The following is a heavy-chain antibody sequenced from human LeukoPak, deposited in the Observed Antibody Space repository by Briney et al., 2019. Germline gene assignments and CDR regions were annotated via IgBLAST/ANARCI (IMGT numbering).Heavy chain of an antibody. CDR1: GFTFSSYA. CDR2: ISSNGGST. CDR3: ARDMRLERTPFDY. J-gene: IGHJ4*02. Sequence: PGGSLRLSCSASGFTFSSYAMHWVRQAPGKGLEYVSVISSNGGSTYYADSVKGRFTISRDNAKNSLYLQMNSLRAEDTAVYYCARDMRLERTPFDYWGQGTLVTVSS. D-gene: IGHD1-1*01. V-gene: IGHV3-64*04.